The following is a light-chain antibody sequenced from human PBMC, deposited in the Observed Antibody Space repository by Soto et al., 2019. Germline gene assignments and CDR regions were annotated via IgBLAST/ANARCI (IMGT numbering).Light chain of an antibody. CDR3: QKYDTAPYS. CDR2: GAS. V-gene: IGKV3-20*01. Sequence: ESVLAQSPGTLSLSPGEGATLSCRSSQSVISNYLAWYQKKPGQAPRLLIYGASNRATGIPDRFSGSGSGTDCTLTTRRLEPEEFAMYYCQKYDTAPYSFSQGTKLEIK. J-gene: IGKJ2*03. CDR1: QSVISNY.